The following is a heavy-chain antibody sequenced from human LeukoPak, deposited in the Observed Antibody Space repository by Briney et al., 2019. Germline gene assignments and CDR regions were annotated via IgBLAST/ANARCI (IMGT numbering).Heavy chain of an antibody. Sequence: ASVKVSCKASGYTFTSYDINWVRQATGQGLEWMGWMNPNSGNTGYAQKFQGRVTMTRNTSISTAYMELSSLRSEDTAVYYCARDLGYCTNGVCHTRFDYWGQGTLVAASS. CDR1: GYTFTSYD. D-gene: IGHD2-8*01. CDR3: ARDLGYCTNGVCHTRFDY. V-gene: IGHV1-8*01. CDR2: MNPNSGNT. J-gene: IGHJ4*02.